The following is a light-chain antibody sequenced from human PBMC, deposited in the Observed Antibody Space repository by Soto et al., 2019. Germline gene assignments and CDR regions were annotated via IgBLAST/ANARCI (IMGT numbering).Light chain of an antibody. CDR3: QQYNTSPYT. J-gene: IGKJ2*01. Sequence: EVVLTQSPGTLSLSPGERASLSCRASHSIHSSFFAWYQQKPGQAPRLLIYGASSRATDIPERFSGGGSGTDFTLTVSRLEPEDFAVYYCQQYNTSPYTFGQGTKLEIK. V-gene: IGKV3-20*01. CDR2: GAS. CDR1: HSIHSSF.